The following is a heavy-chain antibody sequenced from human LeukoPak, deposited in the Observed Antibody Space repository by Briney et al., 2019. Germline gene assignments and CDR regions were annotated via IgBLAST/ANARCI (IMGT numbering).Heavy chain of an antibody. CDR3: AREPLIQEPYYFDY. J-gene: IGHJ4*02. D-gene: IGHD1-26*01. Sequence: PGGSLRLSCAASGFTFSSCGMQWVRQAPGKGREGGAVIWYDGSNKYYADSVKGRFTISRDNSKTPLYLQMNSLRAEDPAVYYCAREPLIQEPYYFDYWGQGTLVTVSS. CDR1: GFTFSSCG. CDR2: IWYDGSNK. V-gene: IGHV3-33*01.